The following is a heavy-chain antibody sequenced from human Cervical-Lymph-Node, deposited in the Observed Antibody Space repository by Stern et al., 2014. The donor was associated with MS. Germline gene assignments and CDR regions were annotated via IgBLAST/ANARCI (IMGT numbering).Heavy chain of an antibody. V-gene: IGHV1-69*06. CDR1: GGTFGTHG. CDR2: IIPTSGTV. Sequence: QVQLVQSGAEVKKPRSGVKISCQTSGGTFGTHGISWVRQAPGQGLEWMGRIIPTSGTVSYAQNFWNRVTLTADRSTNTAYMELVRLTPEDTAVYYCARTIWTFQYQGMDVWGQGTAVTVSS. CDR3: ARTIWTFQYQGMDV. J-gene: IGHJ6*02. D-gene: IGHD3/OR15-3a*01.